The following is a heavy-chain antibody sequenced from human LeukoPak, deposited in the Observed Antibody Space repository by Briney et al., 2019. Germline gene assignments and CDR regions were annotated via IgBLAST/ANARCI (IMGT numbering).Heavy chain of an antibody. CDR3: AKDLMRDRWFGES. J-gene: IGHJ4*02. CDR1: GFTFTYYG. D-gene: IGHD3-10*01. V-gene: IGHV3-30*02. CDR2: IRYEGGET. Sequence: PGGSLRLSCAASGFTFTYYGFHWVRQAPGEGLEWVAFIRYEGGETYYADSVKGRFTISRDNSKNTPYLEMNSLRADDTGVYYCAKDLMRDRWFGESWGQGTLVTVSS.